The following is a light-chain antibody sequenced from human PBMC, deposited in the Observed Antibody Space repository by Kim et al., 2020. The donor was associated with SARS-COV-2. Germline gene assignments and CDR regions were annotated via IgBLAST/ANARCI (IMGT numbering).Light chain of an antibody. CDR2: AAS. CDR3: QQSYSLPLT. J-gene: IGKJ4*01. Sequence: SSVRDRVTLTCRASQSISTYLNWYQQKPGKSPKLLIYAASSSQSGVPFRISGRGSGTDFTLTITDLQPEDFATYYCQQSYSLPLTFGGGTKVDIK. CDR1: QSISTY. V-gene: IGKV1-39*01.